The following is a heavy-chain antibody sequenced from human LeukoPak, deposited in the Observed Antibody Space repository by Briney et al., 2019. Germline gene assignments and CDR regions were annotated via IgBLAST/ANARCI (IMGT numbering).Heavy chain of an antibody. CDR2: IYYSGST. Sequence: SETLSLTCAVSGYSISSGYYWGWIRQPPGKGLEWIGSIYYSGSTYYNPSLKSRVTISVDTSKNQFSLKLSSVTAADTAVYYCARDQPYIDVWGKGTTVTVSS. CDR3: ARDQPYIDV. J-gene: IGHJ6*03. V-gene: IGHV4-38-2*02. CDR1: GYSISSGYY.